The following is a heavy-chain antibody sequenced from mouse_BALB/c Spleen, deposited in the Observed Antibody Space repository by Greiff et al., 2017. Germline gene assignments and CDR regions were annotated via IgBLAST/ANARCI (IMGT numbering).Heavy chain of an antibody. V-gene: IGHV5-6-5*01. Sequence: EVHLVESGGGLVKPGGSLKLSCAASGFTFSSYAMSWVRQTPEKRLEWVASISSGGSTYYPDSVKGRFTISRDNARNILYLQMSSLRSEDTAMYYCARGGGTSRFDYWGQGTTLTVSS. J-gene: IGHJ2*01. CDR2: ISSGGST. CDR3: ARGGGTSRFDY. CDR1: GFTFSSYA.